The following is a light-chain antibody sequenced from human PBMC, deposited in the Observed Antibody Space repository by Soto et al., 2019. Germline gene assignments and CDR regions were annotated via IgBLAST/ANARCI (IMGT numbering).Light chain of an antibody. V-gene: IGLV1-40*01. CDR2: GNT. CDR1: SSNIGANYD. J-gene: IGLJ2*01. Sequence: QPVLTQPTSVSGAPEQTVTISCTGSSSNIGANYDVNWYQQLPGTAPKVLIYGNTNRPSGVPDRFSASKSGTSASLAITGLQAEDEADYYCQSHDTKLDSVVFGGGTKLTVL. CDR3: QSHDTKLDSVV.